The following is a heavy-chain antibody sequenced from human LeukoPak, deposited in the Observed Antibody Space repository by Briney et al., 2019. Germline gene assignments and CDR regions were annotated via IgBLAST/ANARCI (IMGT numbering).Heavy chain of an antibody. J-gene: IGHJ4*02. CDR2: IHNSGRT. CDR3: ARHGTNSSESYFDY. Sequence: SETLSLTCSVSGGSVSSYYWSWIRQSPGKGLEWIGYIHNSGRTNYNPSLKSRVTGFVDTSKNQVSLRLSSVTAADTAVYYCARHGTNSSESYFDYWGQGALVTVSS. D-gene: IGHD1-26*01. CDR1: GGSVSSYY. V-gene: IGHV4-59*08.